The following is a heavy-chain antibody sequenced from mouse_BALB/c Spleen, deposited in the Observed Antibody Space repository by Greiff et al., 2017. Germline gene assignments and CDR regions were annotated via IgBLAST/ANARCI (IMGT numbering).Heavy chain of an antibody. V-gene: IGHV5-9-4*01. CDR2: ISSGGSYT. CDR1: GFTFSSYA. D-gene: IGHD2-10*02. J-gene: IGHJ4*01. CDR3: AREYGPYYAMDY. Sequence: EVKLEESGGGLVKPGGSLKLSCAASGFTFSSYAMSWVRQSPEKRLEWVAEISSGGSYTYYPDTVTGRFTISRDNAKNTLYLEMSSLRSEDTAMYYCAREYGPYYAMDYWGQGTSVTVSS.